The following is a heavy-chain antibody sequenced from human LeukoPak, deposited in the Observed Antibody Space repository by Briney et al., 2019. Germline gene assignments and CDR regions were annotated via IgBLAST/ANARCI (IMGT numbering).Heavy chain of an antibody. CDR1: GFIFNYYT. Sequence: GGSLRPSCAASGFIFNYYTMNWVRQAPGKGPEWIASIDSSGSYIHYAASVKGRFTISRDNARDSVYLQMNNLRADDTAVYYCARDIHSSRFDYWGHGTLVTVSS. CDR2: IDSSGSYI. J-gene: IGHJ4*01. CDR3: ARDIHSSRFDY. D-gene: IGHD1-26*01. V-gene: IGHV3-21*01.